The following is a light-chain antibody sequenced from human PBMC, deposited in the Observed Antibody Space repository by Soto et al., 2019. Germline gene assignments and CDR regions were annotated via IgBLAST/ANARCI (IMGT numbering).Light chain of an antibody. CDR1: NIGSKS. CDR2: YDR. V-gene: IGLV3-21*04. J-gene: IGLJ2*01. Sequence: SYELTQPPSVSVAPGKAARITCGGNNIGSKSVHRYQQKPGQAPLLVIYYDRDRPSGIPERFSGSNSGNTATLTISRVEAGDEADYYCQLWDGGSGHRVFGGGTKLTVL. CDR3: QLWDGGSGHRV.